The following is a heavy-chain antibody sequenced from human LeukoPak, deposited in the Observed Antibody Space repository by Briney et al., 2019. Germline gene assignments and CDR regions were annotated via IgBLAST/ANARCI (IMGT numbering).Heavy chain of an antibody. J-gene: IGHJ4*02. V-gene: IGHV3-53*01. CDR3: ARDRYDGLLDY. D-gene: IGHD3-22*01. CDR1: GFTVSSNY. CDR2: IYSGGST. Sequence: PGGSLRLSCAASGFTVSSNYMSWVRQAPGKGLEWVSVIYSGGSTYYADSVKGRFTISRDNSKNTLYLQMNSLRAEDTAVYYCARDRYDGLLDYWGQGTLVTVSS.